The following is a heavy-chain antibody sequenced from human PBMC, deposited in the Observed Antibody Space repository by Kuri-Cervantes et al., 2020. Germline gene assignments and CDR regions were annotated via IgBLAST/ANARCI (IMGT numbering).Heavy chain of an antibody. CDR3: ARSLVWFGESDDAFDI. Sequence: ASVKVSCKASGYTFTSYDINWVRQATGQGLEWMGWMNPNSGNTGYAQKFQGRVTMTRDTSINTDYMELSRLRSDDTAVYYCARSLVWFGESDDAFDIWGQGTMVTVSS. D-gene: IGHD3-10*01. J-gene: IGHJ3*02. CDR2: MNPNSGNT. V-gene: IGHV1-8*02. CDR1: GYTFTSYD.